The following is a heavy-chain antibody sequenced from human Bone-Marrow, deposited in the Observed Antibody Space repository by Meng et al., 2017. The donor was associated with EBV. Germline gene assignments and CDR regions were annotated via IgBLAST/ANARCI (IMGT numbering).Heavy chain of an antibody. CDR2: FLPILGAA. V-gene: IGHV1-69*06. CDR1: GDIFTNLA. D-gene: IGHD6-19*01. Sequence: QVQLVQSGAEVKKPGSSVKGSCKASGDIFTNLAFTWVRQVPGKGLEWMGGFLPILGAANYAQKFQGRLTITADKSTTTAFMELRSLRVDDTAVYFCARDGIAVPGGSNWFDPWGQGTLVTVSS. CDR3: ARDGIAVPGGSNWFDP. J-gene: IGHJ5*02.